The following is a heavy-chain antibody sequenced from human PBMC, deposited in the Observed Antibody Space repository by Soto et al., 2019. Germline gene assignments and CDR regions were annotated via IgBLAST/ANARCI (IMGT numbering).Heavy chain of an antibody. CDR1: GLTFAGYS. CDR3: ARVGGATMATMYFDP. CDR2: INSGSSTI. D-gene: IGHD5-12*01. V-gene: IGHV3-48*02. Sequence: EVQLVESGGGLIQPGGSLRLSCAVSGLTFAGYSMNWVRQAPGKGLEWVSFINSGSSTIFYADSVKGRFTISRDNAMNSLYLEMNSLRDEDTAVYYCARVGGATMATMYFDPWGQGTLVTVSS. J-gene: IGHJ4*02.